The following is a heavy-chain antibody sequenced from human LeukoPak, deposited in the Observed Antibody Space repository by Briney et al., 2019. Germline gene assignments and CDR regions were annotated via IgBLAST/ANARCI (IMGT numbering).Heavy chain of an antibody. V-gene: IGHV3-21*01. CDR3: ARDLFVLGMDV. CDR2: ISSSSSYI. D-gene: IGHD3-16*01. J-gene: IGHJ6*02. Sequence: GGSLRLSCAASGFTFSSYSMNWVRQAPGKGLEWVSSISSSSSYIYYADSVKGRFTISRDNAENSLYLQMNSLRAEDTAVYYCARDLFVLGMDVWGQGTTVTVSS. CDR1: GFTFSSYS.